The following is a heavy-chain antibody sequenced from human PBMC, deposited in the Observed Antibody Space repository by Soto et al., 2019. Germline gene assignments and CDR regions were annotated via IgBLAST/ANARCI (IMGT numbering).Heavy chain of an antibody. CDR3: ARKLRYKDDDAFDI. V-gene: IGHV1-46*03. CDR1: GYTVTSDY. D-gene: IGHD4-17*01. J-gene: IGHJ3*02. Sequence: ASVKVSCKASGYTVTSDYMHWVRQAPGQGLEWMGIINPSGGSTSYAQKFQGRVTMTRGTSTSTVYMELSSLGSEDTAVYYCARKLRYKDDDAFDIWGQGTMVTVSS. CDR2: INPSGGST.